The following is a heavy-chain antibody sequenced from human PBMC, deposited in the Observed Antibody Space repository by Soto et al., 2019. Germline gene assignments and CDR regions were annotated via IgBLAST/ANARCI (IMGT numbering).Heavy chain of an antibody. D-gene: IGHD4-4*01. V-gene: IGHV1-18*01. J-gene: IGHJ6*03. CDR2: ISAYNGNT. CDR1: GYTFTSYG. CDR3: AKADSNYAGRFSYYYMDV. Sequence: GASVKVSCKASGYTFTSYGISWVRQAPGQGLEWMGWISAYNGNTNYAQKLQGRVTMTTDTSTSTAYMELRNLRSDDTAVYYCAKADSNYAGRFSYYYMDVWGTGTMVTVSS.